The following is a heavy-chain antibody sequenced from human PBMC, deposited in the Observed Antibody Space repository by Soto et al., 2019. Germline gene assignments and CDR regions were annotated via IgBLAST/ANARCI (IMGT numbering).Heavy chain of an antibody. CDR3: AKDRSIAARILDY. Sequence: QVQLVESGGGVVQPGRSLRLSCAASGFTFSSCGMHWVGQAPGKGLEWMAIISYDGSNKYYADSVKGRFTISRDNSKNTLYLQMNSLRAEDTAVYYCAKDRSIAARILDYWGQGTLVTVSS. CDR2: ISYDGSNK. J-gene: IGHJ4*02. D-gene: IGHD6-6*01. CDR1: GFTFSSCG. V-gene: IGHV3-30*18.